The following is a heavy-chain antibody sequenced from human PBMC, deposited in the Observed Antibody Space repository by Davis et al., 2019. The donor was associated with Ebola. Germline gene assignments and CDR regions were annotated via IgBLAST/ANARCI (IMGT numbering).Heavy chain of an antibody. D-gene: IGHD4/OR15-4a*01. Sequence: PGGSLRLSCAASGFTFSSYAMHWVRQAPGKGLEWVAVISYDGSNKYYADSVKGRFTISRDNAKNSVYLQMSSLRDEDTAVYYCARDKGAAHNWFDPWGQGTLVTVSS. CDR1: GFTFSSYA. V-gene: IGHV3-30*04. J-gene: IGHJ5*02. CDR3: ARDKGAAHNWFDP. CDR2: ISYDGSNK.